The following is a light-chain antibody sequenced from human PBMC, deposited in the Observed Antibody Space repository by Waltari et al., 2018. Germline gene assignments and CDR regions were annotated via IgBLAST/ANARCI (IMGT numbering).Light chain of an antibody. V-gene: IGLV1-44*01. CDR1: SSNIGTKT. CDR3: AAWDDSLNGLYV. CDR2: GDN. J-gene: IGLJ1*01. Sequence: QSVLTQPPSASGTPGQRVTISCSGSSSNIGTKTVNWYQQLPGMAPGLLIYGDNQRPSGVPRRFSASKSGTSASLASSGLQSEDEADYFCAAWDDSLNGLYVFGTGTTVTVL.